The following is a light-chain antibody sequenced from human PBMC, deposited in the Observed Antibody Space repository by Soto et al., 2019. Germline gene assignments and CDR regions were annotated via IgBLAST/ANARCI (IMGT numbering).Light chain of an antibody. CDR2: GAS. CDR3: QQYGSSPTT. CDR1: QSLLQSNGYNY. Sequence: DIVMTQSPLSLPVTPGEPASISCRSSQSLLQSNGYNYVHWYLQKPGQSPRRLIFGASFRATGIPDRFSGSGSGTDFTLTISRLEPEDFAVYYCQQYGSSPTTFGQGTKVDIK. V-gene: IGKV2-28*01. J-gene: IGKJ1*01.